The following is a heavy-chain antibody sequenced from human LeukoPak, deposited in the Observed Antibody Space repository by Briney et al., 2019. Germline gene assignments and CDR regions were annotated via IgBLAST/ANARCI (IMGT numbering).Heavy chain of an antibody. D-gene: IGHD3-3*01. Sequence: GESLKISCKGSAYSFRRRWIGWVRQMPGKGLEWMGIIYPGDSDTRYSPSFQGQVTISADKSISTAYLQWSSLKASDTAMYYCARPLSFGTIHDAFDIWGQGTMVTVSS. V-gene: IGHV5-51*01. CDR3: ARPLSFGTIHDAFDI. CDR1: AYSFRRRW. J-gene: IGHJ3*02. CDR2: IYPGDSDT.